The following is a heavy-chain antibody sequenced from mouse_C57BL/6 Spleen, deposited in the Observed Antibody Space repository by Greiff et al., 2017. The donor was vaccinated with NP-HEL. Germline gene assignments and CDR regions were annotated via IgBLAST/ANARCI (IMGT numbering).Heavy chain of an antibody. CDR1: GFTFSDYG. J-gene: IGHJ3*01. CDR3: ARPRHLLLFAY. V-gene: IGHV5-17*01. CDR2: ISSGSSTI. D-gene: IGHD2-1*01. Sequence: EVQRVESGGGLVKPGGSLKLSCAASGFTFSDYGMHWVRQAPEKGLEWVAYISSGSSTIYYADTVKGRFTISRDNAKNTLFLQMTSLRSEDTAMYYCARPRHLLLFAYWGQGTLVTVSA.